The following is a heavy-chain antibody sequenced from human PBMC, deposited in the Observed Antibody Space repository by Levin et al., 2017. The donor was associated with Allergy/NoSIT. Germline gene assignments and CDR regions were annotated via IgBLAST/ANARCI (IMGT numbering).Heavy chain of an antibody. D-gene: IGHD2-15*01. CDR1: GGSFSGYY. J-gene: IGHJ4*02. CDR3: ARGLPTNRLGYCSGGGCYYLDY. CDR2: INHSGSI. Sequence: SQTLSLTCAVYGGSFSGYYWSWIRQPPGKGLEWIGEINHSGSINYNPSLKSRVTISVDTSKNQFSLTLSSVTAADTAVYYCARGLPTNRLGYCSGGGCYYLDYWAQGTLVTVSS. V-gene: IGHV4-34*01.